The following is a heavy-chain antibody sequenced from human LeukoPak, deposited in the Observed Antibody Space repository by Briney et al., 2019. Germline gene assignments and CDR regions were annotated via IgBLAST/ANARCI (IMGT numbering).Heavy chain of an antibody. CDR3: ARAKGYYYYYYMDV. V-gene: IGHV4-34*01. CDR2: INHSGST. J-gene: IGHJ6*03. CDR1: GGSFSGYY. Sequence: SETLSLTCAVYGGSFSGYYWSWIRQPPGKGLEWIGEINHSGSTNYNPSLKSRVTISVDTSKNQFSLKLSSVTAADTAVYYCARAKGYYYYYYMDVWGKGTTVTVSS.